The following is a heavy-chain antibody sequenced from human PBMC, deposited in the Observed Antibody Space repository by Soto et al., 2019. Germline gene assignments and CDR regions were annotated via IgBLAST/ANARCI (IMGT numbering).Heavy chain of an antibody. Sequence: EVQLVQSGAEVKKPGESLKISCKASGYSFANYWIAWVRQMPGKGLEWMGIIYPGDSYTRYSPSFHGQVTISADKSITTAYLQWSSLKASDTALYYCARRSGPLVVVTTDTPYYAFDIWGQGTMVTVSS. V-gene: IGHV5-51*03. CDR2: IYPGDSYT. D-gene: IGHD2-21*02. CDR1: GYSFANYW. CDR3: ARRSGPLVVVTTDTPYYAFDI. J-gene: IGHJ3*02.